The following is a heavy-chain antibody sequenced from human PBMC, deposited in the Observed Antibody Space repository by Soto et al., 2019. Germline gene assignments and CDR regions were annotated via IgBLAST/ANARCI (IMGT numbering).Heavy chain of an antibody. CDR1: GYTFTSYG. CDR2: ISAYNGNT. J-gene: IGHJ4*02. CDR3: ARVTHSSSWYHFDF. Sequence: GASVKVSCKASGYTFTSYGITWVRQAPGQGLEWMGWISAYNGNTNYAQKLQGRVTMTTDTSTSTAYMELRSLRSDDTAVYYCARVTHSSSWYHFDFWAQGNLVTVSS. V-gene: IGHV1-18*01. D-gene: IGHD6-13*01.